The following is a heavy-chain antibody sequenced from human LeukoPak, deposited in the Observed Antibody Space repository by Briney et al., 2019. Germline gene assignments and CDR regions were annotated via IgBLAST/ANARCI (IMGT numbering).Heavy chain of an antibody. Sequence: GASVKVSSKASGATFSSYAISWVRQAPGQGLEWMGRIIPIFGTANYAQKFQGRVTITTDESTSTAYMELSSLRSEDTAVYYCARSPYYDILTGYFDYWGQGTLVTVSS. CDR2: IIPIFGTA. D-gene: IGHD3-9*01. CDR3: ARSPYYDILTGYFDY. V-gene: IGHV1-69*05. J-gene: IGHJ4*02. CDR1: GATFSSYA.